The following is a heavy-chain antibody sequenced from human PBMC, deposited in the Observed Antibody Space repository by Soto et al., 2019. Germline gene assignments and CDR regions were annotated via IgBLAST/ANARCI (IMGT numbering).Heavy chain of an antibody. V-gene: IGHV4-30-2*01. Sequence: KSSETLSLTCAVSGGSICSGAYSWSWSRQPPRKSLERIGFISHSGIADYNPSLKSRVTISVDVSHNQFCLRLSPVTAALTAIPYCARSRRSSAYFRSFDIWGQGTMITASS. J-gene: IGHJ3*02. CDR3: ARSRRSSAYFRSFDI. CDR2: ISHSGIA. D-gene: IGHD3-22*01. CDR1: GGSICSGAYS.